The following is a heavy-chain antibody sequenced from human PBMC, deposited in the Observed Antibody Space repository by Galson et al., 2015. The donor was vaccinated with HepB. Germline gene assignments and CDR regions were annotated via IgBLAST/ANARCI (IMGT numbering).Heavy chain of an antibody. CDR1: GFSFTRYT. Sequence: SLRLSCAASGFSFTRYTMTWVRQAPGKGLEWVSSITSSGGNSYSTDSVKGRFTVSRDNSKNTLLLQLNSLRAEDTAMYFCAKDGIMVANNPYHLHYWGQGTLVTVSS. CDR3: AKDGIMVANNPYHLHY. J-gene: IGHJ4*02. CDR2: ITSSGGNS. V-gene: IGHV3-23*01. D-gene: IGHD1-14*01.